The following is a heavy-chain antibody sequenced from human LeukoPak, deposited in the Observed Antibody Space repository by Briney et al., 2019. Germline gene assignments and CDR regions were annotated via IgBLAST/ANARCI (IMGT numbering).Heavy chain of an antibody. V-gene: IGHV4-4*07. CDR3: ARGGHYEPSHSRYYQYMDV. J-gene: IGHJ6*03. Sequence: PSETLSLTCTVSGDSISGYYWSWIRQPAGKGLEWIGRIYTTGTTNYKSPFKSRLTMSVDTSKNQFSMKLNSVTAADTAVYYCARGGHYEPSHSRYYQYMDVWGKGTTVTVSS. CDR2: IYTTGTT. D-gene: IGHD4-17*01. CDR1: GDSISGYY.